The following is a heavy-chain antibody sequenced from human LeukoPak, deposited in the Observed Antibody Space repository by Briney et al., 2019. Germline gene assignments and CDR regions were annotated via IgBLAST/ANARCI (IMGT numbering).Heavy chain of an antibody. CDR3: ARNNGMGV. CDR2: VNRDGSET. J-gene: IGHJ6*02. Sequence: GGSLRLSCAASGFALSSHWMTWVRQVPGRGPEWVANVNRDGSETYYLDSVKGRFTISKDNAKNSLYLQMNSLGAEDTALYHCARNNGMGVWGQGTTVIVSS. V-gene: IGHV3-7*03. CDR1: GFALSSHW.